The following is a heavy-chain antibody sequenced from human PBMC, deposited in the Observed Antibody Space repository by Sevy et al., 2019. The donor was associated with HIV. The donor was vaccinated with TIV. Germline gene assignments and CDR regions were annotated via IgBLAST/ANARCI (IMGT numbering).Heavy chain of an antibody. J-gene: IGHJ4*02. CDR2: INPNTGGT. CDR1: GYTFTGYY. D-gene: IGHD2-15*01. V-gene: IGHV1-2*02. CDR3: AKDRSLDIVVVVAVYFDY. Sequence: ASVKVSCKASGYTFTGYYMHWVRQAPGQGLEWVGWINPNTGGTNYAQKFQGTVTMTRDTSISTVYMELSRLRSDDTAVYYCAKDRSLDIVVVVAVYFDYWGQGTLVTVSS.